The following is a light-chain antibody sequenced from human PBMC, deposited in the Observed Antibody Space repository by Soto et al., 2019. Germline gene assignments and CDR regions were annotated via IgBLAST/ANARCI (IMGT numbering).Light chain of an antibody. CDR1: SSDIGSFIY. J-gene: IGLJ3*02. CDR2: EVT. V-gene: IGLV2-14*01. Sequence: QSALTQPASVSGSPGQSITVSCTGTSSDIGSFIYVSWYQQHPGKAPKLVIYEVTNRPSGVSNRFSGSKSGNTASLTISGLQPEDEATYYCTSYTSSTTVFAGGTKLTVL. CDR3: TSYTSSTTV.